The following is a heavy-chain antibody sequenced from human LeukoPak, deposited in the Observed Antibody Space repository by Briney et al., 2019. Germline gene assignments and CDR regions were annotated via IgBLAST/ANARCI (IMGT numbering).Heavy chain of an antibody. V-gene: IGHV3-33*01. D-gene: IGHD3-10*01. CDR2: IWYDGSNK. CDR1: GFTFSSYG. J-gene: IGHJ4*02. CDR3: ASGATMVRY. Sequence: GRSLRLSCAASGFTFSSYGMHWVRQAPGKGLEWVAVIWYDGSNKYYADSVKGRFTISRDNSKNTLYLQMNSLRAEDTAVCYCASGATMVRYWGQGTLVTVAS.